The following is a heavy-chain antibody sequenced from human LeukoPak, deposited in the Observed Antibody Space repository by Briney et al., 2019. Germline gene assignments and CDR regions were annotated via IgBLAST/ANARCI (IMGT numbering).Heavy chain of an antibody. CDR3: ARGNSPACDYVWGSYRPIVDY. D-gene: IGHD3-16*02. J-gene: IGHJ4*02. V-gene: IGHV4-4*07. CDR2: IYTSGST. Sequence: SETLSLTCTVSGGSISSYYWSWIRQPAGKGLEWIGRIYTSGSTNYNPSLKSRVTMSVDTSKNQFSLKLSSVTAADTAVYYCARGNSPACDYVWGSYRPIVDYWGQGTLVTVSS. CDR1: GGSISSYY.